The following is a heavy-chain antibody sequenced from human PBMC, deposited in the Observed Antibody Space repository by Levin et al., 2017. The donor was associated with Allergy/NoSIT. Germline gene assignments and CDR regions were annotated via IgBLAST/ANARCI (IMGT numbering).Heavy chain of an antibody. CDR2: IYYSGST. V-gene: IGHV4-59*01. J-gene: IGHJ5*02. D-gene: IGHD3-10*01. CDR3: AREAVAYYYGSGSPYSWFDP. CDR1: GGSISSYY. Sequence: SETLSLTCTVSGGSISSYYWSWIRQPPGKGLEWIGYIYYSGSTNYNPSPKSRVTISVDTTKNQFSLKLSSVTAADTAVYYCAREAVAYYYGSGSPYSWFDPWGQGTLVTVSS.